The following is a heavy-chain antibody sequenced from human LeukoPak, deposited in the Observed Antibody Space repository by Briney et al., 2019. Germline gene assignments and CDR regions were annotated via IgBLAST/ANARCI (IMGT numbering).Heavy chain of an antibody. Sequence: ASVKVSCKASDYTFSRYGISWVRQAPGQGLECMGWISAYNGNTNHAQKLQDRVTMTTDTSTSTAYMELRSLRSDDTAVYYCARTYSYDSRDLDYWGQGTLVTVSS. J-gene: IGHJ4*02. CDR1: DYTFSRYG. CDR2: ISAYNGNT. CDR3: ARTYSYDSRDLDY. D-gene: IGHD3-22*01. V-gene: IGHV1-18*01.